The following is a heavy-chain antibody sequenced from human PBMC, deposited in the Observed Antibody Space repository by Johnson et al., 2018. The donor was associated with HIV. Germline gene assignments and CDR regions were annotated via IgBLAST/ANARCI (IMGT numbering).Heavy chain of an antibody. J-gene: IGHJ3*02. CDR1: GFTFSSYA. CDR3: ARDRGAGHAFDI. D-gene: IGHD3-10*01. V-gene: IGHV3-30*14. Sequence: QVQLVESGGGVVQPGRSLRLSCAASGFTFSSYAMHWVRQAPGKGLEWVAVISYDGSNKYYADSVKGRFTISRDNSKNTLYLQMNSLRAGDTAVYYCARDRGAGHAFDIWGQGTMVTVSS. CDR2: ISYDGSNK.